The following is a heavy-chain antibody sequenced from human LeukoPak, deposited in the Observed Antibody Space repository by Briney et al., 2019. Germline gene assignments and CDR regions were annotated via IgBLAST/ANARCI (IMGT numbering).Heavy chain of an antibody. Sequence: GGSLRLSCAASGFTFSSYSMNWVRQAPGKGLELVSSISSSSSYIYYADSVKGRFTISRDNSKNTLYLQMNSLRAEDTAVYYCAKDVRGGGYGYWGQGTLVTVSS. CDR3: AKDVRGGGYGY. D-gene: IGHD5-18*01. V-gene: IGHV3-21*04. CDR2: ISSSSSYI. CDR1: GFTFSSYS. J-gene: IGHJ4*02.